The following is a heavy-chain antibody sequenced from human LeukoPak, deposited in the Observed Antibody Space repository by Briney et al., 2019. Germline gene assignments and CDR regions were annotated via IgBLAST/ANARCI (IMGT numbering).Heavy chain of an antibody. CDR1: GFTFSSYG. CDR3: AKDFPAYCGGDCYPPKPLDY. CDR2: ISYDGSNK. J-gene: IGHJ4*02. Sequence: PGGSLRLSCAASGFTFSSYGMHWVRQAPGKGLEWVAVISYDGSNKYYADSVKGRFTISRDNSKNTLYLQMNSLRAEDTAVYYCAKDFPAYCGGDCYPPKPLDYWGQGTLVTVSS. D-gene: IGHD2-21*02. V-gene: IGHV3-30*18.